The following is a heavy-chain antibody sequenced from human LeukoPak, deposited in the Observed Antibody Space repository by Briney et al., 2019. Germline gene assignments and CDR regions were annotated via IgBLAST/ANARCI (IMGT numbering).Heavy chain of an antibody. Sequence: SETLSLTCTVSGGSISSDYWSWIRQPPGKGLEWIGNIYYSGSTNYNSSLKSRVTISIDRSKNQFSLKLDSVTAADTAVYYCARDATGANWYFDLWGRGTLVTVSS. CDR1: GGSISSDY. J-gene: IGHJ2*01. CDR2: IYYSGST. V-gene: IGHV4-59*01. D-gene: IGHD2-15*01. CDR3: ARDATGANWYFDL.